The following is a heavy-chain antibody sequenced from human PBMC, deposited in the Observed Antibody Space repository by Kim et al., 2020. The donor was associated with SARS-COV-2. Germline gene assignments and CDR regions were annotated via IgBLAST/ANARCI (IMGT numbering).Heavy chain of an antibody. CDR3: ARGRFTTIFGLPIRSDGFD. Sequence: ASVKVSCKAAGYTFTRYDINWVRQAPGQGFEWMGWMNPNSGNTGYAQKFQGRVTMNSDTSISTAHMELSGLRFEDTAFYYCARGRFTTIFGLPIRSDGFD. D-gene: IGHD3-3*01. J-gene: IGHJ3*01. V-gene: IGHV1-8*01. CDR2: MNPNSGNT. CDR1: GYTFTRYD.